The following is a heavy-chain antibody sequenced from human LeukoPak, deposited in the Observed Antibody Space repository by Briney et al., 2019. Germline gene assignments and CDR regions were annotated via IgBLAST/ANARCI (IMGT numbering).Heavy chain of an antibody. Sequence: PGGSLRLSCAASGFTFTRHWMGWVRQAPGKGLEWVAGVKKDGNQYSVDSVKGRFIISRDNARNSLSLQMSSLRVEDTAIYFCARGPDYGDRLDYFDYWGQGTLVTVSS. V-gene: IGHV3-7*01. CDR3: ARGPDYGDRLDYFDY. CDR2: VKKDGNQ. D-gene: IGHD4-17*01. J-gene: IGHJ4*02. CDR1: GFTFTRHW.